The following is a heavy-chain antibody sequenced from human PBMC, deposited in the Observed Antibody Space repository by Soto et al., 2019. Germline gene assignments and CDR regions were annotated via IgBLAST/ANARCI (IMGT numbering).Heavy chain of an antibody. Sequence: SETLSLTCTVSGGSISSSSYYWGWIRQPPGKGLEWIGSIYHSGSTNYNPSLKNRVTISLDKSKNEFSLKLSSVTAADMAVYYCARRGSYFDYWGQGTPVTVSS. D-gene: IGHD3-10*01. CDR2: IYHSGST. J-gene: IGHJ4*02. V-gene: IGHV4-39*07. CDR3: ARRGSYFDY. CDR1: GGSISSSSYY.